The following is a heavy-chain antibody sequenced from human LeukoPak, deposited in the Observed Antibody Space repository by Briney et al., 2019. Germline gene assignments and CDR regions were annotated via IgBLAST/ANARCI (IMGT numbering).Heavy chain of an antibody. V-gene: IGHV3-15*01. J-gene: IGHJ4*02. Sequence: GGSLRLSCAASGFTFSNAWMSWVRQAPGKGLEWVGRIKSKTDGGTTDYAAPVKGRFTISRDDSKNTLYLQMNSLKTEDTAVYYCTTEVGRSSWYPHRFDYWGQGTLVTVSS. CDR1: GFTFSNAW. CDR2: IKSKTDGGTT. D-gene: IGHD6-13*01. CDR3: TTEVGRSSWYPHRFDY.